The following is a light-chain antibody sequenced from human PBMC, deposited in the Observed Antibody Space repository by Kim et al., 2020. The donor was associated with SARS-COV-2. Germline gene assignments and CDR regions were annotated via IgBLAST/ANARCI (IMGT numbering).Light chain of an antibody. Sequence: GQSSTISSSGTSSDVVGYNYVSWYQQHPGKAPKLMIYDVSKRPSGVSNRFSGSKSGNTASLTISGLQAEDEADYYCSSYTSSSTYVFGTGTKVTVL. CDR2: DVS. CDR3: SSYTSSSTYV. CDR1: SSDVVGYNY. J-gene: IGLJ1*01. V-gene: IGLV2-14*04.